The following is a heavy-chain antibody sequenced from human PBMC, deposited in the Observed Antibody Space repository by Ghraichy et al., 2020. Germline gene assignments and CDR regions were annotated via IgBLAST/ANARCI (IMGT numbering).Heavy chain of an antibody. CDR2: ISTDGGAT. Sequence: GESLNISCSASGLTFSSSVMHWIRQAPGKGLEFVSGISTDGGATFYADSVKGRFTISRDNSRNTIYLQMNSLRAEDTALYYCVKEGHSSGMCGSFNLWGQGTLVTVSS. CDR3: VKEGHSSGMCGSFNL. J-gene: IGHJ3*01. CDR1: GLTFSSSV. D-gene: IGHD6-19*01. V-gene: IGHV3-64D*06.